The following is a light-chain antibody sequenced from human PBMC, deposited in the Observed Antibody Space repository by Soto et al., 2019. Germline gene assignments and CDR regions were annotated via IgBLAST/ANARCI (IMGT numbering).Light chain of an antibody. CDR2: GAS. CDR1: QRLTNN. Sequence: EIVMTQSPATLSVSPGEGVTLSCRASQRLTNNLAWYQQSPGQAHRLLIYGASTRATGIPTRLSGSGTGTEFTLTISSLESEDFAVYYCQQYNNWTRTFGGGTKVDIX. V-gene: IGKV3D-15*01. CDR3: QQYNNWTRT. J-gene: IGKJ4*01.